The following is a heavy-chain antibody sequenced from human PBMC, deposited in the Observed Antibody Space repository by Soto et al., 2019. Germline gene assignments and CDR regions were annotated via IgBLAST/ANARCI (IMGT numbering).Heavy chain of an antibody. CDR2: IYSGGST. CDR3: ARVGRVEWVYCYMYV. CDR1: GFTVSSNY. J-gene: IGHJ6*03. D-gene: IGHD1-26*01. V-gene: IGHV3-53*04. Sequence: EGQLVESGGGLVQPGGSLRLSCAASGFTVSSNYMSWVRQAPGKGLEWVSVIYSGGSTYYADSVKVRFTISRHNYKNTLYLQMNSLRAEDTAGYYGARVGRVEWVYCYMYVLGKGTTVTVSS.